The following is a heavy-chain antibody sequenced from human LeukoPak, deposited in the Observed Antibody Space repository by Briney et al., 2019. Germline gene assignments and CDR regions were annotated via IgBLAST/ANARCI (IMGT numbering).Heavy chain of an antibody. CDR1: GFTFRSYS. J-gene: IGHJ4*02. V-gene: IGHV3-48*01. D-gene: IGHD3-3*01. CDR2: ISGSGSPI. Sequence: GGSLRLSSAASGFTFRSYSMNWVRQAPGKGLEWLSYISGSGSPIDYADSVKGRFTISRDNDRNSLYLQMNSLRAEDTAVYYCARDLNWSFDYWGQGVLVTVSS. CDR3: ARDLNWSFDY.